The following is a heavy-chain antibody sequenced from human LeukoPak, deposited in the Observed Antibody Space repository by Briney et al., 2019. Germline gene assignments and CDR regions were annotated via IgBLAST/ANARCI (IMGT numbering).Heavy chain of an antibody. CDR1: GFTFSSYG. Sequence: GGSLRLSCAASGFTFSSYGMHWVRQAPGRGLEWVAFIRFDGSNKDYADSVKGRFTISRDISKNTLYLQMNSLRAEDTAVFFCAKDSLSYDYAWGSYPDYWGQGTLVTVSS. V-gene: IGHV3-30*02. CDR3: AKDSLSYDYAWGSYPDY. CDR2: IRFDGSNK. D-gene: IGHD3-16*02. J-gene: IGHJ4*02.